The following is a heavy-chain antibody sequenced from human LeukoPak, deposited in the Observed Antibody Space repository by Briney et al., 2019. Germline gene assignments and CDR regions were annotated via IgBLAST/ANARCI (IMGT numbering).Heavy chain of an antibody. CDR3: ARLGVVVVAATAHFDY. J-gene: IGHJ4*02. CDR1: GGSISSSSYY. CDR2: IYYSGST. D-gene: IGHD2-15*01. Sequence: SETLSLTCTVSGGSISSSSYYWGWIRQPPGKGLEWIGSIYYSGSTYYNPSLKSRVTISVDTSENQFSLKLSSVTAADTAVYYCARLGVVVVAATAHFDYWGQGTLVTVSS. V-gene: IGHV4-39*01.